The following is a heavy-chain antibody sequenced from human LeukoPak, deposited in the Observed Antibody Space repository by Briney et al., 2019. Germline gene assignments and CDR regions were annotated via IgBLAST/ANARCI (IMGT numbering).Heavy chain of an antibody. CDR1: GGSFSGYY. J-gene: IGHJ4*02. Sequence: PSETLSLTCAVYGGSFSGYYWSWIRQPPGKGLEWIGEINHSGSANYNPSLKSRVTISVDTSKNQFSLKLSSVTAADTAVYYCASKYYYDSSGYDYWGQGTLVTVSS. D-gene: IGHD3-22*01. CDR2: INHSGSA. V-gene: IGHV4-34*01. CDR3: ASKYYYDSSGYDY.